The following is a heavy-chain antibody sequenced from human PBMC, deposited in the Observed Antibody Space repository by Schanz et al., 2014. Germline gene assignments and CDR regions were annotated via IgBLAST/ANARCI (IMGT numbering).Heavy chain of an antibody. V-gene: IGHV3-23*04. J-gene: IGHJ4*02. Sequence: EVQLAESGGGLIQPGGSLRLSCAVSGFSVSNTYMHWVRQAPGKGLEWVSAITGSGDSTYYADSVKGRFTISRDNSKNTLYLQLNNLRAEDTAVYYCARGSGTFDSWGQGTLVTVSS. CDR1: GFSVSNTY. CDR3: ARGSGTFDS. CDR2: ITGSGDST. D-gene: IGHD3-3*01.